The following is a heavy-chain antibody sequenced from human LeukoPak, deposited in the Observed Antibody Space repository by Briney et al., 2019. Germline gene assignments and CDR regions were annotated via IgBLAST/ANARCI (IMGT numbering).Heavy chain of an antibody. CDR3: ARVDGTYGDIDY. J-gene: IGHJ4*02. CDR1: GFTFSSYT. D-gene: IGHD2-21*02. CDR2: ISTNSATI. Sequence: PGGSLRLSCAASGFTFSSYTMNWVRQAPGMGLEWVSYISTNSATIYYADSVKGRFTISRDNAKNSLYLQMDSLRADDTAVYFCARVDGTYGDIDYWGQGTLVTVSS. V-gene: IGHV3-48*01.